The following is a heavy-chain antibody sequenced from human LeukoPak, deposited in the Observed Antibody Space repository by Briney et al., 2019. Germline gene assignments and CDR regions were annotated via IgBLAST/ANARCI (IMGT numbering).Heavy chain of an antibody. D-gene: IGHD6-19*01. V-gene: IGHV3-43D*03. J-gene: IGHJ4*02. CDR2: ITWDGGST. Sequence: GGSLRLSCAASGFTFDDYAMHWVRQAPGKGLEWVSLITWDGGSTYYADSVKGRFTVSRDNSKNSLYLQMTSLRAEDTALYYCAKDRGSSGWVGGDYWGQGTLVTVSS. CDR1: GFTFDDYA. CDR3: AKDRGSSGWVGGDY.